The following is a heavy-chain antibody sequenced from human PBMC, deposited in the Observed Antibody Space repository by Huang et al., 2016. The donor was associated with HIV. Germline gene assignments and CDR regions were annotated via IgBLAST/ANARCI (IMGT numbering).Heavy chain of an antibody. CDR1: GFPFSAYG. V-gene: IGHV3-30*02. J-gene: IGHJ3*01. D-gene: IGHD6-13*01. CDR2: IRYDGNND. Sequence: QVRLVESGGGVVQPGASLTLSCSASGFPFSAYGMDWVRQAPVKGLEWVSFIRYDGNNDYVIGSVKVRFTISRDNSNNTLYLRMNSLRPEDTAVYYCVKERGSSRARSSFDFWGQGTSVIVSS. CDR3: VKERGSSRARSSFDF.